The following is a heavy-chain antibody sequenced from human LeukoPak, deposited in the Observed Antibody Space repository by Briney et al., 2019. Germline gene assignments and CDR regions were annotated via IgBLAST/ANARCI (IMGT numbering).Heavy chain of an antibody. J-gene: IGHJ3*02. CDR1: GGSISSSSYY. D-gene: IGHD4-17*01. CDR3: ARVGHDYGDYGGAFDI. Sequence: SETLSLTCTVSGGSISSSSYYWGWIRQPPGKGREWIGSIYYSGSTYYNPSLKSRVTISVDTSKNQFSLKLSSVTPADTAVYYCARVGHDYGDYGGAFDIWGQGTMVTVSS. V-gene: IGHV4-39*01. CDR2: IYYSGST.